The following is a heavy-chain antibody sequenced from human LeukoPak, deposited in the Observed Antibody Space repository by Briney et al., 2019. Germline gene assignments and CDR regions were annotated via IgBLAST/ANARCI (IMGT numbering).Heavy chain of an antibody. CDR3: AKSVYYCSSTSCSNYYYGMDV. V-gene: IGHV3-23*01. J-gene: IGHJ6*02. D-gene: IGHD2-2*01. Sequence: GGSLRLSCAASGFTFSSYAMSWVRQAPGKGLEWVSAISGSGGSTYYADSVKGRFTISRDNSKNTLYLQMNSLRAEGTAVYYCAKSVYYCSSTSCSNYYYGMDVWGQGTTVTVSS. CDR2: ISGSGGST. CDR1: GFTFSSYA.